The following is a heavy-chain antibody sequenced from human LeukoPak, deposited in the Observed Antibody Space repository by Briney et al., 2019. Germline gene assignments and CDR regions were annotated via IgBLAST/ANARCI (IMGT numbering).Heavy chain of an antibody. D-gene: IGHD1-26*01. CDR2: IIPIFGTA. Sequence: GASVKVSCKASGGTFSSYAISWVRQAPGQGLEWMGGIIPIFGTANYAQKFQGRVTITADESTSTTYMELSSLRPEDTAVYYCARVPYSGINWYFDLWGRGTLVTVSS. V-gene: IGHV1-69*13. CDR3: ARVPYSGINWYFDL. J-gene: IGHJ2*01. CDR1: GGTFSSYA.